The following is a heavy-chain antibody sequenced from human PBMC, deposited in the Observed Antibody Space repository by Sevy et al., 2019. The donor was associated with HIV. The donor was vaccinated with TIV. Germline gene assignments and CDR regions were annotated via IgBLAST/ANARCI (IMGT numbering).Heavy chain of an antibody. CDR1: GFTFSTYG. J-gene: IGHJ4*02. Sequence: GGSLRLSCAASGFTFSTYGMHWVRQAPGKGLEWVAVMWFDGSNTYYADSVKGQFPISRDIAKNTLHLQMNSLRAKDRAVYYCARDLEFYDYGDYGPAFMPDYWGQGTLVTVSS. CDR2: MWFDGSNT. D-gene: IGHD4-17*01. V-gene: IGHV3-33*01. CDR3: ARDLEFYDYGDYGPAFMPDY.